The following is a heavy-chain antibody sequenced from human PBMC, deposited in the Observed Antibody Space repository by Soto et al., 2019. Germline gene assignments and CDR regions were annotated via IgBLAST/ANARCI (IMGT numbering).Heavy chain of an antibody. J-gene: IGHJ4*02. D-gene: IGHD1-1*01. CDR2: IDPSDSYT. CDR1: GYSFTTYW. Sequence: PGESLKISCEGSGYSFTTYWISWVRQMPGKGLEWMGRIDPSDSYTNYSPSFQGHVTISADRSIHTAYLQWSSLKASDTAMYYCARHVTETTEPPDYWGQGTLVTVSS. V-gene: IGHV5-10-1*01. CDR3: ARHVTETTEPPDY.